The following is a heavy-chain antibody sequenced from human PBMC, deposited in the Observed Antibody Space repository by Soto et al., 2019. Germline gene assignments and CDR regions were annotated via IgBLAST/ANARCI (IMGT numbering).Heavy chain of an antibody. CDR1: GGSISGYF. V-gene: IGHV4-59*01. CDR2: IYNSGNT. D-gene: IGHD6-6*01. CDR3: AAPPRY. Sequence: QVQLQESGPGLVKPSETLSLTCTVSGGSISGYFWSWIRQPPGKGLQWIGNIYNSGNTNYNPSLMSRLTISVDTPKNHVALNLTSVTAADTAVYFCAAPPRYWGQGILVAVSS. J-gene: IGHJ4*02.